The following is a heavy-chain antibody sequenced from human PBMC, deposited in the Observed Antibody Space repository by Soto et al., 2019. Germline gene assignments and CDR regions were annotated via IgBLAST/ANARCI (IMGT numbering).Heavy chain of an antibody. Sequence: GGSLRLSCADSGFTFSNYAMSWVRQPPGKGLEWVSVISGSGGSTDYADSVKGRFTISRDNSKNMLYLQMNSLRAEDTAVYYCATEVDSWWFDPWGQGTPFTVSP. CDR3: ATEVDSWWFDP. CDR1: GFTFSNYA. CDR2: ISGSGGST. D-gene: IGHD5-12*01. J-gene: IGHJ5*02. V-gene: IGHV3-23*01.